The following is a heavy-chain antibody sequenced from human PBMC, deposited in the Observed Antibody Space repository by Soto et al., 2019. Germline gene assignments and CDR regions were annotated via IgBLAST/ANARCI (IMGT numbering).Heavy chain of an antibody. Sequence: LRLSCAASGFTFSSYSMNWVRQAPGKGLEWVSSISSSSSYIYYADSVKGRFTISRDNAKNSLYLQMNSLRAEDTAVYYCARETGYSSSWSTQAPFDYWGQGTLVTVSS. D-gene: IGHD6-13*01. J-gene: IGHJ4*02. CDR3: ARETGYSSSWSTQAPFDY. CDR1: GFTFSSYS. V-gene: IGHV3-21*01. CDR2: ISSSSSYI.